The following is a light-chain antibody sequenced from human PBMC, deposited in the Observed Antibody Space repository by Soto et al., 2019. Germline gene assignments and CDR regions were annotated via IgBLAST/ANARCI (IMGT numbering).Light chain of an antibody. J-gene: IGKJ5*01. Sequence: DIQMTQSPSSLSASVGDRVTITCRASQSISNYLNWYQQKPGKAPNLLIYAASSLQGGVPSRFSGSGSGTDFTLTISSLQPEDFATYYCQQSYSTTITFGQGTRLEI. V-gene: IGKV1-39*01. CDR3: QQSYSTTIT. CDR1: QSISNY. CDR2: AAS.